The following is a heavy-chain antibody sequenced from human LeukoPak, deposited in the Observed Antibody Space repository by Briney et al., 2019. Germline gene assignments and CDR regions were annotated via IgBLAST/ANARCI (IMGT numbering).Heavy chain of an antibody. J-gene: IGHJ4*02. D-gene: IGHD4-23*01. Sequence: GGSLRLSCAASGFTFSSYRMTWVRQAPGKGLEWVSSISSSSSYIYYADSVKGRFTISRDNAKNSLYLQMNSLRAEDTAVYYCATSAVVYLLGYWGQGTLVTVSS. CDR3: ATSAVVYLLGY. CDR2: ISSSSSYI. V-gene: IGHV3-21*01. CDR1: GFTFSSYR.